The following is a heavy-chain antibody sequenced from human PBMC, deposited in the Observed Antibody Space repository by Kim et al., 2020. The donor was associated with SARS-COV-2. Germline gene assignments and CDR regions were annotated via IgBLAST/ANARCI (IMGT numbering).Heavy chain of an antibody. J-gene: IGHJ4*02. Sequence: YYADSVKGRFTMSRDSAKNSLYLEMNSLRAEDTAIYYCASLDSAQVPGVFWGQGTLVTVSS. V-gene: IGHV3-7*03. CDR3: ASLDSAQVPGVF. D-gene: IGHD3-10*01.